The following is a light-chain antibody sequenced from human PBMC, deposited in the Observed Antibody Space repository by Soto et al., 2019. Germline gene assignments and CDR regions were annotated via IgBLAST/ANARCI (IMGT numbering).Light chain of an antibody. V-gene: IGLV1-44*01. J-gene: IGLJ1*01. CDR1: SSNIESNT. CDR2: SNY. Sequence: SVLTQPPSACGTPGQRVTISCSGSSSNIESNTVTWYQQLPGTAPKLVIYSNYDRPSGVPDRFSGSTSGTSASLVIRGLQSEDEADYYCAAWDDILNGYVFGGGTKVTVL. CDR3: AAWDDILNGYV.